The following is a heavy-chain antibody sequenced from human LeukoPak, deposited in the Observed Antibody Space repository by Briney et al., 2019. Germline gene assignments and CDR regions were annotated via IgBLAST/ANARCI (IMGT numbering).Heavy chain of an antibody. CDR2: ISSSSSTI. CDR1: GFTFSSYG. J-gene: IGHJ5*02. CDR3: ARAGGNYRVSKTYNWFDP. Sequence: PGGSLRLSCAASGFTFSSYGMNWVRQAPGKGLEWVSYISSSSSTIYYADSVKGRFTISRDNAKNSLYLQMNSLRDEDTAVYYCARAGGNYRVSKTYNWFDPWGQGTLVTVSS. D-gene: IGHD1-7*01. V-gene: IGHV3-48*02.